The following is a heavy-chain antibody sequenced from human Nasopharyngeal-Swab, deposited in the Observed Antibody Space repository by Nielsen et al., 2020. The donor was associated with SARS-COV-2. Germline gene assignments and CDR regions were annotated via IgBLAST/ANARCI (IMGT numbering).Heavy chain of an antibody. CDR2: IYYSGST. V-gene: IGHV4-39*01. CDR3: ARFGMYYYDSSGYYSSAFDI. D-gene: IGHD3-22*01. J-gene: IGHJ3*02. CDR1: GGSISSGGYY. Sequence: SETLSLTCTVSGGSISSGGYYWGWIRQPPGKGLEWIGSIYYSGSTYYNPSLKSRVTISVDTSKNQFSLKLSSVTAADTAVYYCARFGMYYYDSSGYYSSAFDIWGQGTMVTVSS.